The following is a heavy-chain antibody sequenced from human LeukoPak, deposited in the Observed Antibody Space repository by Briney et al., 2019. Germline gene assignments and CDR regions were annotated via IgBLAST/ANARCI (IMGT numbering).Heavy chain of an antibody. Sequence: GGSLRLSCAASEFTFSSYWMSWVRQAPGKGLEWVANIKQDGGEKYYLDSVKGRFTVSRDNAKNSLYLQMNSLRAEDTAVYYCARVGARQILEYWGQGTLVTVSS. CDR3: ARVGARQILEY. J-gene: IGHJ4*02. CDR2: IKQDGGEK. CDR1: EFTFSSYW. D-gene: IGHD4-17*01. V-gene: IGHV3-7*01.